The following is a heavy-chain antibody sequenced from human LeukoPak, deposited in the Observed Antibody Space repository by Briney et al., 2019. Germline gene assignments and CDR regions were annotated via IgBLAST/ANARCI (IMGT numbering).Heavy chain of an antibody. V-gene: IGHV3-66*01. CDR3: ASKMTTGY. Sequence: GGSLRFCCVVSGLTVSSNYVSWVRQARGRGLEWVSLIYSGGTTNYADSVKGRFLVYRDSSKNTLYLQKNSLRVEDTAVYYCASKMTTGYWGQGTLVAVS. D-gene: IGHD4-17*01. J-gene: IGHJ4*02. CDR2: IYSGGTT. CDR1: GLTVSSNY.